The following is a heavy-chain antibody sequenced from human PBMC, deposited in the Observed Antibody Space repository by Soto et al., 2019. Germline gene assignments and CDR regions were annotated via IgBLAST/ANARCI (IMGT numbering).Heavy chain of an antibody. CDR2: INSDGSST. V-gene: IGHV3-74*01. D-gene: IGHD6-19*01. CDR3: AMPILRQWPPIIGY. CDR1: GFTFSSYW. J-gene: IGHJ4*02. Sequence: GGSLRLSCAASGFTFSSYWMHWVRQAPGKGLVGVSRINSDGSSTAYADSVKGRFTISRDNAKNTLYLQMNSLRAEDTAVYYCAMPILRQWPPIIGYWGQGTLVTVSS.